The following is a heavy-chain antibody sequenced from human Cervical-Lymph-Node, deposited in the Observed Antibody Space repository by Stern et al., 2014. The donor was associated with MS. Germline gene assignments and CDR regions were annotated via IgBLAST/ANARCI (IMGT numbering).Heavy chain of an antibody. CDR2: INAANGNT. J-gene: IGHJ6*02. V-gene: IGHV1-3*01. D-gene: IGHD2-21*01. Sequence: VQLVQPGAEVKKPGASVKVSCKASGYTFTNYVIHWVRQAPGERLEYMGWINAANGNTYYSEKFQGRVTIARDTSASTAYMEVSGLRYEDTGVIYCAREVSRNYYYYGMDVWGQGTTVSVSS. CDR1: GYTFTNYV. CDR3: AREVSRNYYYYGMDV.